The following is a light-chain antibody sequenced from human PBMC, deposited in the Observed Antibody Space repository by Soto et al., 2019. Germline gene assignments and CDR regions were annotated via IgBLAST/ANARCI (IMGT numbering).Light chain of an antibody. CDR3: QQYRSAST. CDR2: KAS. CDR1: QSVSNW. J-gene: IGKJ2*02. V-gene: IGKV1-5*03. Sequence: DIQMTQSPSTLSAFVGDRVTITCRASQSVSNWLAWYQQKPVKAPRLLISKASTLESGVPSRFSGSGSGTEFTLSISSLQPEDFATYYCQQYRSASTFGQGTKLEIK.